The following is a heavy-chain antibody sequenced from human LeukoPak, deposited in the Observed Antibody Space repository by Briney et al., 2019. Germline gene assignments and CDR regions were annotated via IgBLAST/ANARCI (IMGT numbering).Heavy chain of an antibody. J-gene: IGHJ5*02. D-gene: IGHD3/OR15-3a*01. Sequence: GGSLRLSCAASGFSFNSYAIHWVRQAPGKGLEWVTAISYDGSNKHYADSVRGRFTISRDNSKNTLYLQMNSLRVEDTAVYYCARLGLEVGGPNWFDPWGQGTLVTVSS. CDR1: GFSFNSYA. CDR3: ARLGLEVGGPNWFDP. V-gene: IGHV3-30*03. CDR2: ISYDGSNK.